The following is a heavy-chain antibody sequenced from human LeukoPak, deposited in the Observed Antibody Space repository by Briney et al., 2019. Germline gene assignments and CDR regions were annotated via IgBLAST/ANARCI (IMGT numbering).Heavy chain of an antibody. Sequence: PGGSLRLSCAASGFTFSSYAMTWVRQAPGKGLEWVSAIRGTGTSTYYADSVKGRFTISGDNSKNTLYLQMNSLRAEDTAVYYCAKVTYGSGTYGAFDYWGQGILVTVSS. CDR2: IRGTGTST. D-gene: IGHD3-10*01. CDR1: GFTFSSYA. V-gene: IGHV3-23*01. J-gene: IGHJ4*02. CDR3: AKVTYGSGTYGAFDY.